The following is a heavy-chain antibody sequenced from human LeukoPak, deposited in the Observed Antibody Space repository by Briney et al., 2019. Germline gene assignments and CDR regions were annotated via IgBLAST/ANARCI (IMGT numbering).Heavy chain of an antibody. CDR1: GFTFSSYA. Sequence: GGSLRLSCAASGFTFSSYAMHWVRQAPGKGLEWVAVISYDGSNKYYADSVKGRFTISRDNSKNTLYLQMNSLRAEDTAVYYCARDPDWVTEGDYWGQGTLVTVSS. J-gene: IGHJ4*02. CDR3: ARDPDWVTEGDY. V-gene: IGHV3-30-3*01. CDR2: ISYDGSNK. D-gene: IGHD3/OR15-3a*01.